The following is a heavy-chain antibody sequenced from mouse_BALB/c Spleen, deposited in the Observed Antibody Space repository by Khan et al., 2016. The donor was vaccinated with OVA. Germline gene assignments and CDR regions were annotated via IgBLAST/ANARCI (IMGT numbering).Heavy chain of an antibody. CDR2: INTHSGVP. V-gene: IGHV9-4*02. CDR1: GYTFTTAG. J-gene: IGHJ4*01. CDR3: ARGGAAYYRNDGGAMEY. Sequence: QIQLVQSGPELKKPGETVRISCKASGYTFTTAGIQWVQKMPGKGLKWIGWINTHSGVPKYAEDFKGRFAFSLEISVNTAYLQITNRKNEDTATYVWARGGAAYYRNDGGAMEYWGQGTSVTVSS. D-gene: IGHD2-14*01.